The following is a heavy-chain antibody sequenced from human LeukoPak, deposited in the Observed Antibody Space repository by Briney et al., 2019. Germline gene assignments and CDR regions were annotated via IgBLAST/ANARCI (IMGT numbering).Heavy chain of an antibody. CDR2: MNPNSGNT. CDR1: GYTFTGYD. V-gene: IGHV1-8*01. Sequence: GASVKVSCKASGYTFTGYDINWVRQATGQGLEWMGWMNPNSGNTGYAQKFQGRVTMTRNTSISTAYMELSSLRSEDTAVYYCAIRYGSGEKYYYYYYMDVWGKGTTVTGSS. CDR3: AIRYGSGEKYYYYYYMDV. J-gene: IGHJ6*03. D-gene: IGHD3-10*01.